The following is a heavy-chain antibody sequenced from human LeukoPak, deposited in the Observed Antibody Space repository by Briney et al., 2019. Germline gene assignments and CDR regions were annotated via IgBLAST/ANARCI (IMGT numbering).Heavy chain of an antibody. CDR2: IYHSGST. Sequence: TLSLTCAVSGGSISSGGYSWSWIRQPPGKGLEWIGYIYHSGSTYYNPSLKSRVTISVDRSKNQFSLKLSSVTAADTAVYYCARDRVDYGGNYYFDYWGQGTLVTVSS. J-gene: IGHJ4*02. V-gene: IGHV4-30-2*01. CDR3: ARDRVDYGGNYYFDY. D-gene: IGHD4-23*01. CDR1: GGSISSGGYS.